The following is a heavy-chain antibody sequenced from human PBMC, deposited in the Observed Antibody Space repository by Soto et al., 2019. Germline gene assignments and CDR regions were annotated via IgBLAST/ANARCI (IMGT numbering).Heavy chain of an antibody. CDR1: GYTFTSYL. CDR2: ISAYNGNT. CDR3: ARDTSTHYYGSGSYFNWFDP. V-gene: IGHV1-18*01. J-gene: IGHJ5*02. Sequence: ASAKVSCKASGYTFTSYLSRWVLQAHGQGREWMGWISAYNGNTNYAQKLQGRVTMTTDTSTSTAYMELRSLRSDDTAVYYCARDTSTHYYGSGSYFNWFDPWGQRTLVTVSS. D-gene: IGHD3-10*01.